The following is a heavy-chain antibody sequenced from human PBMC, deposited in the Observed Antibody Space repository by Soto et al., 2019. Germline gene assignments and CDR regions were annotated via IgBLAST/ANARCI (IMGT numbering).Heavy chain of an antibody. J-gene: IGHJ1*01. Sequence: EVQLLESGGGLVQPGGSLRLSCAASGFTFSSYAMSWVRQAPGKGLEWVSAISGSGGSTYYADSVKGRFTISRDNSKNTLYLQMNSLRAEDTAVYYCAKDGGIGHYDPSGYFQHWGQGTLVTVSS. CDR3: AKDGGIGHYDPSGYFQH. D-gene: IGHD3-16*02. V-gene: IGHV3-23*01. CDR2: ISGSGGST. CDR1: GFTFSSYA.